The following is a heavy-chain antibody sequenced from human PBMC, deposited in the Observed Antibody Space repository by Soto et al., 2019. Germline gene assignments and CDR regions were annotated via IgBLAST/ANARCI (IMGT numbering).Heavy chain of an antibody. CDR3: ARLRIATMNGLVIASDT. V-gene: IGHV1-18*01. Sequence: ASVKVSCKASGYTFTSYGISWVRQAPGQGLEWMGWISAYNGNTNYAQKLQGRVTMTTDTSTSTAYMELRSLRSDDTAVYYCARLRIATMNGLVIASDTLGQGTMVTV. CDR1: GYTFTSYG. CDR2: ISAYNGNT. D-gene: IGHD2-21*01. J-gene: IGHJ3*02.